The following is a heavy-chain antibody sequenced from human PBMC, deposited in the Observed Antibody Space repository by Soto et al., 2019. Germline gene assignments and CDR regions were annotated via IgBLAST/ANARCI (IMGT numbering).Heavy chain of an antibody. CDR1: NGSFSPNY. D-gene: IGHD3-22*01. Sequence: QVQLQQSGPGLVKPSETLSLTCALSNGSFSPNYWSCIRQSPGKGLEWIGYIYYAGTTTYNPSLKSRITISLDTSRNEVSLKLNSVTAADTAVYYCARLGAYYQALDSWGRGTLVTLSS. J-gene: IGHJ4*02. V-gene: IGHV4-59*08. CDR2: IYYAGTT. CDR3: ARLGAYYQALDS.